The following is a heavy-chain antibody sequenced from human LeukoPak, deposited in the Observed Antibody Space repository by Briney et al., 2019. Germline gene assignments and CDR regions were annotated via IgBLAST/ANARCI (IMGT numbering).Heavy chain of an antibody. J-gene: IGHJ4*02. CDR3: AKGYSGSYPGYFDY. Sequence: PGGSLRLSCAASGFTFSSYSMNWVRQAPGKGLEWVSSISSSSSYIYYADSVKGRFTISRDDSKNTLYLQMNSLRAEDTAVYYCAKGYSGSYPGYFDYWGQGTLVTVSS. V-gene: IGHV3-21*04. CDR1: GFTFSSYS. CDR2: ISSSSSYI. D-gene: IGHD1-26*01.